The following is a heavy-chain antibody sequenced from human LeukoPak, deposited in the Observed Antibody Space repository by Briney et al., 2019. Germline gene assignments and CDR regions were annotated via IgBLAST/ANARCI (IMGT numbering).Heavy chain of an antibody. CDR1: GYTFTSYG. Sequence: ASAKVSCKASGYTFTSYGISWVRQAPGQGLEWMGWISAYNGNTNYAQKLQGRVTMTTDTSTSTAYMELRSLRSDDTAVYYCARGAYDFWSGYYPFDYWGQGTLVTVSS. CDR2: ISAYNGNT. J-gene: IGHJ4*02. V-gene: IGHV1-18*01. CDR3: ARGAYDFWSGYYPFDY. D-gene: IGHD3-3*01.